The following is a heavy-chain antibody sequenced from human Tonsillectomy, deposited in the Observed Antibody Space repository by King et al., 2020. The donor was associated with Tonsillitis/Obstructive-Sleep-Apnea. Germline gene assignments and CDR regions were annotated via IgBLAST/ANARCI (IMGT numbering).Heavy chain of an antibody. CDR1: GGSISGGGYY. CDR3: ARGSSSMAAATYYFDY. Sequence: QVQLQESGPGLVKPSQTLSLTCTVSGGSISGGGYYWSWIRQHPGKGLEWIGYIHYSGSTYYNPSLKSLVTMSVNTSKNQFSLKLGSVTAADTAVYYCARGSSSMAAATYYFDYWGQGTLVTVSS. V-gene: IGHV4-31*01. CDR2: IHYSGST. J-gene: IGHJ4*02. D-gene: IGHD6-13*01.